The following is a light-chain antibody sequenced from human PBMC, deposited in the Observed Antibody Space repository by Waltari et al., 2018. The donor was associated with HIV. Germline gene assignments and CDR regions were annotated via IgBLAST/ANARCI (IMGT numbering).Light chain of an antibody. CDR3: VSWDSSLGAGV. J-gene: IGLJ2*01. CDR2: QNN. V-gene: IGLV1-51*02. CDR1: RSNTGNNY. Sequence: QSALTQPPSVSAAPGQKVTIPCFGSRSNTGNNYVSWYQQLPGTAPKLLAYQNNKRAQVLHDRFSGAKTGASVALDRTRLRTGDKDDYYCVSWDSSLGAGVFGGGTKLTVL.